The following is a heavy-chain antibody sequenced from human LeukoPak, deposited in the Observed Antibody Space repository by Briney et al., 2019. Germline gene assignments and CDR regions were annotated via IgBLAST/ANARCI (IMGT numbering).Heavy chain of an antibody. J-gene: IGHJ3*02. V-gene: IGHV4-34*01. Sequence: SETLSLTCTVSGGSISGYYWSWIRQPPGKGLEWIGEINHSGSTNYNPSLKSRVTISVDTSKNQFSLKLSSVTAADTAVYYCARGKLETLRSAFDIWGQGTMVTVSS. CDR3: ARGKLETLRSAFDI. CDR1: GGSISGYY. D-gene: IGHD1-1*01. CDR2: INHSGST.